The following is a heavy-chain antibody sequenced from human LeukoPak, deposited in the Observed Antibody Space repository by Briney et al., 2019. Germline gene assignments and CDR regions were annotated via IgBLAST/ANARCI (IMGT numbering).Heavy chain of an antibody. CDR1: GFTFSSYS. CDR3: ARGPGAFYYFDY. Sequence: PGGSLRLSCAASGFTFSSYSMNWVRQAPGKGLEWASSISSSSSYTYYADSVKGRFTISRDNAKNSLYLQMNSLRAEDTAVYYCARGPGAFYYFDYWGQGTLVTVSS. CDR2: ISSSSSYT. J-gene: IGHJ4*02. V-gene: IGHV3-21*01. D-gene: IGHD4-17*01.